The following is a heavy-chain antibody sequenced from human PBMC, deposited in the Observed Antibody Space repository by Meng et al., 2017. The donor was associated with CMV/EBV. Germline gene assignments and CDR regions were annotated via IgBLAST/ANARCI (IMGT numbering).Heavy chain of an antibody. CDR2: ISYDGSNK. CDR1: GFTFSSYA. CDR3: ARGSCSSISCPYGMDV. D-gene: IGHD2-2*01. V-gene: IGHV3-30*04. Sequence: GGSLRLSCAASGFTFSSYAMHWVRQAPGKGLEWVAVISYDGSNKYYADSVKGRFTISRDNSKNTLYLQMNSLRAEDMAVYYCARGSCSSISCPYGMDVWGQGTTVTVSS. J-gene: IGHJ6*02.